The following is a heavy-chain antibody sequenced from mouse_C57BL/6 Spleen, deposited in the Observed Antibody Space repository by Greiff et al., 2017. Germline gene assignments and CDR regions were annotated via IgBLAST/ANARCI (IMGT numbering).Heavy chain of an antibody. CDR1: GYTFTSYW. D-gene: IGHD3-2*02. V-gene: IGHV1-52*01. CDR2: IDPSDSET. J-gene: IGHJ3*01. CDR3: ASEDSSGYWFAY. Sequence: QVQLQQPGAELVRPGSSVKLSCKASGYTFTSYWMHWVKQRPIQGLEWIGNIDPSDSETHYNQKFKDKATLTVDKSSSTAYMQLSSLTSEDAEVYYCASEDSSGYWFAYWGQGTLVTVSA.